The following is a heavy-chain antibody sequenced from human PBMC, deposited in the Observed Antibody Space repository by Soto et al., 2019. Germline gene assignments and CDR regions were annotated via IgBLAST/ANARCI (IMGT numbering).Heavy chain of an antibody. CDR1: GFTFSSYG. CDR2: ISNEGSYK. D-gene: IGHD2-15*01. V-gene: IGHV3-30*18. J-gene: IGHJ4*02. Sequence: QVQLVESGGGVVQPGRSLTLSCAASGFTFSSYGMHWVRQAPGKGLEWVAVISNEGSYKNYAYSVRGRFTISRDSSKNSLYLQMNSLRAEDTAVYYCAKGLQKNLDYWGQGTLVTVSS. CDR3: AKGLQKNLDY.